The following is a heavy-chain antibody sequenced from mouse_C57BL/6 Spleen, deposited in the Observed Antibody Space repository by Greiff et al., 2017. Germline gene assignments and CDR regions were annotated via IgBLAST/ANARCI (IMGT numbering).Heavy chain of an antibody. CDR3: ARNGDGYPSYAMDY. J-gene: IGHJ4*01. CDR2: IWTGGGT. V-gene: IGHV2-9-1*01. D-gene: IGHD2-3*01. Sequence: VHLVESGPGLVAPSQSLSITCTVSGFSLTSYAISWVRQPPGKGLEWLGVIWTGGGTNYNSALKSRLSISKDNSKSQVFLKMNSLQTDDTARYYCARNGDGYPSYAMDYWGQGTSVTVSS. CDR1: GFSLTSYA.